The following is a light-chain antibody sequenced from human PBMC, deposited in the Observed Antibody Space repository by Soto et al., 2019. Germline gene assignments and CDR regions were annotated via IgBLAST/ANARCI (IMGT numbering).Light chain of an antibody. CDR1: QSISSW. CDR3: QQYNSYRYT. CDR2: DAS. Sequence: DIQMTQSPSTLSASVGDRVTITCRASQSISSWLAWYQQKPGKAPKLLIYDASSLESGVPSRFSGSGSGTEFTLTIISLQPDDFATYYCQQYNSYRYTFGQGTKVDIK. V-gene: IGKV1-5*01. J-gene: IGKJ2*01.